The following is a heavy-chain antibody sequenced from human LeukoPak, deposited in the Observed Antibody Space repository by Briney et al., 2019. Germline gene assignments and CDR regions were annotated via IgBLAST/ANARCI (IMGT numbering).Heavy chain of an antibody. D-gene: IGHD6-19*01. CDR1: GGAFSGDY. V-gene: IGHV4-34*01. CDR3: ARHSAGYSSGWLVPEFDP. CDR2: INPSGST. Sequence: SDTLSLTCAVYGGAFSGDYWSWIPEPPGHGLESIGEINPSGSTNYNPSLKSRVTISVDTSKNQFSLKLSSVTAADTAVYYCARHSAGYSSGWLVPEFDPWGQGTLVTVSS. J-gene: IGHJ5*02.